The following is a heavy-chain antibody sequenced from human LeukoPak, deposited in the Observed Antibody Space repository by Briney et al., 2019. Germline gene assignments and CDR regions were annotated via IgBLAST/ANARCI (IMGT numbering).Heavy chain of an antibody. Sequence: ASVKVSCKASGGTFSSYAISWVRQAPGQGLEWMGWISAYNGNTNYAQKLQGRVTMTTDTSTSTAYMELRSLRSDDTAVYYCARESRSRAFDIWGQGTMVTVSS. J-gene: IGHJ3*02. CDR1: GGTFSSYA. V-gene: IGHV1-18*01. CDR3: ARESRSRAFDI. CDR2: ISAYNGNT.